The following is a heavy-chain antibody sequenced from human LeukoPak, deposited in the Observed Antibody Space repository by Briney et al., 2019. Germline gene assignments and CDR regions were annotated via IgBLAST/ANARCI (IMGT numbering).Heavy chain of an antibody. Sequence: ASVKVSCKASGYTFTSYYMLWVRQAPGQGLEWMGIINPSGGSTSYAQKFQGRVTMTRDTSTSTVYMELSRLRSDDTAVYYCARASTVATVVTRLGYWGQGTLVTVSS. D-gene: IGHD4-23*01. CDR3: ARASTVATVVTRLGY. CDR1: GYTFTSYY. CDR2: INPSGGST. J-gene: IGHJ4*02. V-gene: IGHV1-46*01.